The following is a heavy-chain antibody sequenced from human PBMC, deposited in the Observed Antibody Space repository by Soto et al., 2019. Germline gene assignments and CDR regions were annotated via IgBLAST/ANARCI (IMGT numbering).Heavy chain of an antibody. J-gene: IGHJ4*02. V-gene: IGHV4-59*01. Sequence: SETLSLTCTVSGVSISSSYWSWIRQSPGTGLEWIGYIYYTGTTNYNPSLKRRVTISLDTAKDQFSLNVNSLTTADTAVYFCARGGNRYSNTASGVGGFDFWGQGTLVTVSS. CDR2: IYYTGTT. CDR3: ARGGNRYSNTASGVGGFDF. D-gene: IGHD5-12*01. CDR1: GVSISSSY.